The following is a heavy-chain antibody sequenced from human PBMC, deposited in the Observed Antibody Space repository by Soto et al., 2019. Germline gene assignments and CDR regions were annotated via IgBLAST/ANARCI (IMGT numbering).Heavy chain of an antibody. CDR2: ISGSGGST. Sequence: EVQLLESGGGLVQPGGSLRLSCAASGFTFSSYAMSWVRQAPGKGLEWGSAISGSGGSTYYADSVKGRFTISRDNSKNTLYLQMNSLRAEDTAVYYCAIDTYYYGSGSRDYWGQGTLVTVSS. J-gene: IGHJ4*02. CDR3: AIDTYYYGSGSRDY. CDR1: GFTFSSYA. D-gene: IGHD3-10*01. V-gene: IGHV3-23*01.